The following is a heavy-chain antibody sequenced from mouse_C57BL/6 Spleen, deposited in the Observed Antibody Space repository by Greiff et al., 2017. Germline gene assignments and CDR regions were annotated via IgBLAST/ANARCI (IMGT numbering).Heavy chain of an antibody. CDR2: IDPSDSET. CDR1: GYTFTSYW. J-gene: IGHJ2*01. Sequence: VQLQQSGAELVRPGSSVKLSCKASGYTFTSYWMHGVKQRPIQGLEWIGSIDPSDSETNYNQKFKGKATLTVDKSSSTAYMQLSSLTSEDSAVYYCARGATRGSFAIDYWGQGTTLTVSS. CDR3: ARGATRGSFAIDY. V-gene: IGHV1-52*01.